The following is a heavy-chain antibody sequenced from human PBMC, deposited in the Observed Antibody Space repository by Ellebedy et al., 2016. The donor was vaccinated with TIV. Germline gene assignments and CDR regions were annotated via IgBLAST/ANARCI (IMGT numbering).Heavy chain of an antibody. Sequence: GESLKISXAASGVSFSASWMHWVRQAPGKGLVWVSLIQSDGATTSYADSVKGRFTISRDNAKNSLYLQMNSLRAEDTAVYYCARASGSYWDYFDYWGQGTLVTVSS. CDR3: ARASGSYWDYFDY. CDR1: GVSFSASW. D-gene: IGHD1-26*01. J-gene: IGHJ4*02. CDR2: IQSDGATT. V-gene: IGHV3-74*01.